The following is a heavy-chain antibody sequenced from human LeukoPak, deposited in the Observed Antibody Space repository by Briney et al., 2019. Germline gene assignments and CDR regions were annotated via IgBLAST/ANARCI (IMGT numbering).Heavy chain of an antibody. CDR1: GYTFTGYY. Sequence: ASVKVSCKVSGYTFTGYYIHWVRQAPGQGLEWMGWINPNSGGTNYAQKFQGRVTMTRDTSISTAYMELSSLRSDDTAVYYCARDQEGIAVPGTKGRAFDPWGQGTLVTVSS. V-gene: IGHV1-2*02. CDR2: INPNSGGT. CDR3: ARDQEGIAVPGTKGRAFDP. D-gene: IGHD6-19*01. J-gene: IGHJ5*02.